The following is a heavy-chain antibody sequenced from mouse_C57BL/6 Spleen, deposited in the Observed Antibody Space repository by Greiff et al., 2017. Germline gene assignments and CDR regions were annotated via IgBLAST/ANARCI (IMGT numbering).Heavy chain of an antibody. V-gene: IGHV1-72*01. J-gene: IGHJ2*01. CDR2: IDPNSGGT. CDR3: ARNWDKLAYYFDY. CDR1: GYTFTRYW. Sequence: LQPGAELVKPGASVKLSCKASGYTFTRYWMHWVKQRPGRGLEWIGRIDPNSGGTKYNEKFKSKATLTVDKPSSTAYMQLSSLTSEDSAVYYCARNWDKLAYYFDYWGQGTTLTVSS. D-gene: IGHD4-1*01.